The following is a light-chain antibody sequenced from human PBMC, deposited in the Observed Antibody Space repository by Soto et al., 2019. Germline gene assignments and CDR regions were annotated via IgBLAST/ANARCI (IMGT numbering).Light chain of an antibody. CDR1: HSVSSN. CDR3: QQYNYWPPLT. J-gene: IGKJ4*01. V-gene: IGKV3-15*01. CDR2: VAS. Sequence: EIVLTQSPVTLSVSPGERATLSCRASHSVSSNLAWYQQSPGQAPRLLIYVASTRAAGIPARFSGSGSGTEFTLTTSSLQSEDFALYYCQQYNYWPPLTFGGGTKVEIK.